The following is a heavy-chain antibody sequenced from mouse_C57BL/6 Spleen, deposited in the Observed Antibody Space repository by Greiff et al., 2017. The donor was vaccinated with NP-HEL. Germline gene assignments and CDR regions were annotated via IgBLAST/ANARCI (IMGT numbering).Heavy chain of an antibody. V-gene: IGHV1-82*01. CDR1: GYAFSSSW. Sequence: VQLQQSGPELVKPGASVKISCKASGYAFSSSWMNWVKQRPGKGLEWIGRIYPGDGDTNYNGKFKGKATLTADKSSSTAYMQLSSLTSEDSAVYVCASWLRGYYFDYWGQGTTLTVSS. J-gene: IGHJ2*01. CDR3: ASWLRGYYFDY. CDR2: IYPGDGDT.